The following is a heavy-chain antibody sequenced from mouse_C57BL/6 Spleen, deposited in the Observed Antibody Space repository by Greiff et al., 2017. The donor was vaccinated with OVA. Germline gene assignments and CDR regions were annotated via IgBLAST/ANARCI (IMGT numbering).Heavy chain of an antibody. V-gene: IGHV1-69*01. Sequence: VQLQQPGAELVMPGASVKLSCKASGYTFTSYWMHWVKQRPGQGLEWIGEIDPSDSYTNYNQKFKGKSTLTVDKSSSTAYMQLSSLTSEDSAVYYCARRGAYYSNSGYFDYWGQGTTLTVSS. D-gene: IGHD2-5*01. J-gene: IGHJ2*01. CDR1: GYTFTSYW. CDR3: ARRGAYYSNSGYFDY. CDR2: IDPSDSYT.